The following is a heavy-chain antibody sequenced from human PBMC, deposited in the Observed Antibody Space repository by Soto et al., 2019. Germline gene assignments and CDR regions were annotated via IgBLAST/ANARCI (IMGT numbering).Heavy chain of an antibody. D-gene: IGHD3-10*01. Sequence: QVQLVESGGGVVQPGRSLRLSCAASGFTFSSYGMHWVRQAPGKGLEWVAIISYDGSDKYYADSVKGRFTISRDNSKNTVYLQMNSLRAEDTAVYYCAKGLLWFGEYLSSFDYWGQGTLVTVSS. CDR2: ISYDGSDK. V-gene: IGHV3-30*18. CDR1: GFTFSSYG. J-gene: IGHJ4*02. CDR3: AKGLLWFGEYLSSFDY.